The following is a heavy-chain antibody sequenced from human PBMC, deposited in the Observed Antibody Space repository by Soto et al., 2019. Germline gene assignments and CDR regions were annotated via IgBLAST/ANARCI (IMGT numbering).Heavy chain of an antibody. D-gene: IGHD1-26*01. CDR3: ARDGYSGSYLGVFDI. CDR1: GFTFSSYW. J-gene: IGHJ3*02. V-gene: IGHV3-74*01. CDR2: INSDGSST. Sequence: GGSLRLSCAASGFTFSSYWMHWVRQAPGKGLVWVSRINSDGSSTSYADSVKGRFTISRDNAKNTLYLQMNSLRGEDTAVYYCARDGYSGSYLGVFDIWGQGTMVTVSS.